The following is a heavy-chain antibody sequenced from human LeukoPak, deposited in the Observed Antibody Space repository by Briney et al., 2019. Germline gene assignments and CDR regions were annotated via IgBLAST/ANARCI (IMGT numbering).Heavy chain of an antibody. J-gene: IGHJ4*02. V-gene: IGHV4-59*01. CDR1: GGSISSYY. CDR2: IYYSGST. Sequence: SETLSLTCTVSGGSISSYYWSWIRQPPGKGLEWIGYIYYSGSTNYNPSLKSRVTISVDTSKNQFSLKLSSVTAADTAVYYCARSRSSSGWYYYFDYWGQGTLVTVSS. CDR3: ARSRSSSGWYYYFDY. D-gene: IGHD6-19*01.